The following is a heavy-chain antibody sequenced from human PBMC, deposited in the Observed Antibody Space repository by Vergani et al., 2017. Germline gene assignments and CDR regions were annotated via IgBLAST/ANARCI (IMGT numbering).Heavy chain of an antibody. D-gene: IGHD5-18*01. J-gene: IGHJ3*02. V-gene: IGHV4-61*02. Sequence: QVQLQESGPGLVKPSQTLSLTCTVSGGSISSGSYYWSWIRQPAGKGLEWIGRIYTSGSTNYNPSLKSRVTISVDTSKNQFSLKLSSVTAADTAVYYCGRLQLWLAAFDIWGQGTMVTVSS. CDR3: GRLQLWLAAFDI. CDR2: IYTSGST. CDR1: GGSISSGSYY.